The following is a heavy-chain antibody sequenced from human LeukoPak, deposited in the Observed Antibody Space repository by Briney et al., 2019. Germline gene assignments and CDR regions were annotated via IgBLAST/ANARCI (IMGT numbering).Heavy chain of an antibody. Sequence: PGGSLRLSCAASGFTFSSYEMNWVRQAPGKGLEWVSGINVDGYTTYYADSVKGRFTISRDNSKNTLYLQMNSLRAEDTAVYYCAQAGQYNSGYRWWFDPWGQGTLVTVSS. J-gene: IGHJ5*02. D-gene: IGHD6-19*01. CDR3: AQAGQYNSGYRWWFDP. CDR1: GFTFSSYE. CDR2: INVDGYTT. V-gene: IGHV3-23*01.